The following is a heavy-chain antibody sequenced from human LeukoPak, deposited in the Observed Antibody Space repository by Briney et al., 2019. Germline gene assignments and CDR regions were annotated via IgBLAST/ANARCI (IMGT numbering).Heavy chain of an antibody. D-gene: IGHD5-12*01. CDR1: GFTFHDYA. CDR3: AKDKAPLYSGYDWDLDF. J-gene: IGHJ4*02. Sequence: GRSLRLSCAASGFTFHDYAIHWVRQVPGKGLELVSGISWNSAYIGYADSVKGRFTISRDNAKNSVYLQMNSLRAEDTALYYCAKDKAPLYSGYDWDLDFWGQGTMVTVSS. CDR2: ISWNSAYI. V-gene: IGHV3-9*01.